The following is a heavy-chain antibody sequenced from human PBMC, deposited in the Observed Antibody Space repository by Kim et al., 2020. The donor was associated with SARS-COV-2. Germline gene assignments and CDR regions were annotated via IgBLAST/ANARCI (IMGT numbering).Heavy chain of an antibody. J-gene: IGHJ4*02. CDR3: ASAYGSGSYYKPLDY. Sequence: SETLSLTCAVYGGSFSGYYWSWIRQPPGKGLEWIGEINHSGSTNYNPSLKSRVTISVDTSKNQFSLKLSSVTAADTAVYYCASAYGSGSYYKPLDYWGQGTLVTVSS. CDR1: GGSFSGYY. CDR2: INHSGST. V-gene: IGHV4-34*01. D-gene: IGHD3-10*01.